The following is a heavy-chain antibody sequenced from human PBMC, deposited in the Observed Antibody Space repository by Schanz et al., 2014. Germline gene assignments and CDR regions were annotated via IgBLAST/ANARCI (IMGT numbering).Heavy chain of an antibody. CDR3: ARGRVLES. Sequence: EVQLVESGGGLVKPGGSLRLSCAASTSIFNHAWMSWVRQAPGKGLEWVSYISSSSSTRYYADSVKGRFTISRDNAKNSLFLQMNSLRAEDTAVYYCARGRVLESWGQGTLVTVSS. CDR1: TSIFNHAW. V-gene: IGHV3-48*01. CDR2: ISSSSSTR. J-gene: IGHJ5*02. D-gene: IGHD1-1*01.